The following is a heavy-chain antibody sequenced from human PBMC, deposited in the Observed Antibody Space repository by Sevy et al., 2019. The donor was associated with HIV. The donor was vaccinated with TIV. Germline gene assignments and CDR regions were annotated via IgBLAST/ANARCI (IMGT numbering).Heavy chain of an antibody. V-gene: IGHV3-23*01. Sequence: GGSLRLSCAASGFIFSTYAMSWVRQAPGMGLECVSAIRGSGGSTYYADSVKGRFTISRDISKNTLYLQMNSLRAEDTAVYYCAKDPALYCSSTSCSIYWGQGTLVTVSS. J-gene: IGHJ4*02. CDR1: GFIFSTYA. CDR2: IRGSGGST. D-gene: IGHD2-2*01. CDR3: AKDPALYCSSTSCSIY.